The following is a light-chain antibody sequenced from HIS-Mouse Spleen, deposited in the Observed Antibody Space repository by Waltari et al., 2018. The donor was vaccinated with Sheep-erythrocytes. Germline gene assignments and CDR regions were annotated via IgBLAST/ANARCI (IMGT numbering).Light chain of an antibody. J-gene: IGLJ2*01. CDR1: KLGDKY. CDR3: QAWDSSTAV. V-gene: IGLV3-1*01. Sequence: SYELTQPPSVSVSPGQTASITCSGDKLGDKYACWYQKKPGQSPVLVIYQDSKRPSGIPERLYGSNSGNTATLTISGTQAMDEADYYCQAWDSSTAVFGGGTKLTVL. CDR2: QDS.